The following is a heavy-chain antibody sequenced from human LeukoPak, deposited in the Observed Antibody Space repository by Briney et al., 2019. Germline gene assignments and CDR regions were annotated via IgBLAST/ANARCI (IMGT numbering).Heavy chain of an antibody. CDR2: ISGYNGNT. CDR1: GYTFTSYD. CDR3: ARSGRGTYYYFDL. J-gene: IGHJ4*02. D-gene: IGHD5-12*01. Sequence: AASVKVSCKASGYTFTSYDINWVRQATGQGREWMGWISGYNGNTNYAQKFLGRVSMTADTSTSTAYMELRSLTSDDTAVYYCARSGRGTYYYFDLWGQGTLVTVSS. V-gene: IGHV1-18*01.